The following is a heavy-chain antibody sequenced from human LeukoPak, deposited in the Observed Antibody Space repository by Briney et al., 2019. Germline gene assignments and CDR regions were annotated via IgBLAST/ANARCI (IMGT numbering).Heavy chain of an antibody. CDR1: GGSISSYY. J-gene: IGHJ3*02. Sequence: ETLSLTCTVSGGSISSYYWSWIRQPPGKGLEWIGYIYYSGSTNYNPSLQCRVTISVDTSKHQFSLKLSSVTAADTAVYYCARVMSYCGGDCYSGVDAFDIWGQGTMVTVSS. CDR3: ARVMSYCGGDCYSGVDAFDI. V-gene: IGHV4-59*01. CDR2: IYYSGST. D-gene: IGHD2-21*02.